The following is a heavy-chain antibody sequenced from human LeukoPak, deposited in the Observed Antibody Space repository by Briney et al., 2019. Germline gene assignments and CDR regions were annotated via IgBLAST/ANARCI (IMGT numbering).Heavy chain of an antibody. J-gene: IGHJ4*02. D-gene: IGHD6-19*01. Sequence: GGSLRLSCAASRLTFSNYAMSWVRQAAGKGLEWVSAISGSGDNTYYADSVKGRFTSSRDNSKNTVYLRMNSLRAEDTALYYCAKDVCRYNSGCPGFDYWGQGTLVTVSS. CDR1: RLTFSNYA. V-gene: IGHV3-23*01. CDR2: ISGSGDNT. CDR3: AKDVCRYNSGCPGFDY.